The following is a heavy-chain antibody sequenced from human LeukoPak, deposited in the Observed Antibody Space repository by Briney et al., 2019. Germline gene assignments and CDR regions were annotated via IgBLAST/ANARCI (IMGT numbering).Heavy chain of an antibody. V-gene: IGHV5-51*01. D-gene: IGHD2-21*02. CDR1: GYSFTNYW. J-gene: IGHJ5*02. CDR2: IYPGDSAT. CDR3: ARLPYCGGDCYPNWFDT. Sequence: GASLKISCKGSGYSFTNYWIGWVRQLPGKSLELMGVIYPGDSATRYSPSFQGQVAISVDKSIRTAYLQWSSLKASDIAMYYCARLPYCGGDCYPNWFDTWGQGTLVTVSS.